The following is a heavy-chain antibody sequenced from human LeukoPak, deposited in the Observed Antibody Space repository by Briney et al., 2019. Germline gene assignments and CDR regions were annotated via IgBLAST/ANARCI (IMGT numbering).Heavy chain of an antibody. D-gene: IGHD3-22*01. V-gene: IGHV4-31*11. Sequence: SETLSLTCAVYGGSFSVNYWSWIRQHPGKGLEWIGYIYYSGSTYYNPSLKSRVTISVDTSKNQFSLRLSSVTAADTAVYYCARVGYYDNSGYGSFDYWGQGTLVTVSS. CDR3: ARVGYYDNSGYGSFDY. CDR1: GGSFSVNY. J-gene: IGHJ4*02. CDR2: IYYSGST.